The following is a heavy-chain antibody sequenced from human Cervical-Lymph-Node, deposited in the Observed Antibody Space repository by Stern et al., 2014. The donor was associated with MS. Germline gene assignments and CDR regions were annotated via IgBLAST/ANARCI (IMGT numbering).Heavy chain of an antibody. D-gene: IGHD3-10*01. V-gene: IGHV4-34*01. CDR1: GGSFSGNY. J-gene: IGHJ6*02. Sequence: QVQLQQWGAGLLKPSETLSLTCGVHGGSFSGNYWSWIRQPPGKGLEWIWEIHFGERTNYNPSLKSRVTISVDTSKNQFSLNLRSVTAADTAVYYCARGHPTYGSGYYYITDVWGQGTTVTVSS. CDR2: IHFGERT. CDR3: ARGHPTYGSGYYYITDV.